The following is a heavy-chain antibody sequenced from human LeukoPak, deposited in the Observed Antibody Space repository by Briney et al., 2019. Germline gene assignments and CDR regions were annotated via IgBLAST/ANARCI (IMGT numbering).Heavy chain of an antibody. J-gene: IGHJ4*02. CDR2: ISSSGSTI. CDR1: GFTFSSYE. Sequence: GGSLRLSCAASGFTFSSYEMNWVRQAPGKGLEWVSYISSSGSTIYYADSVKGRFTISRDNAKNSLYLQMNSLRAEDTAVYYCARDQYFGALDYWGQGTLVTVSS. D-gene: IGHD3-9*01. V-gene: IGHV3-48*03. CDR3: ARDQYFGALDY.